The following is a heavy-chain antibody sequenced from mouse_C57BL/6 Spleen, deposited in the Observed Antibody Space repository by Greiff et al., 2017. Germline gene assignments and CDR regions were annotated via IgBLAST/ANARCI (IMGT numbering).Heavy chain of an antibody. J-gene: IGHJ2*01. D-gene: IGHD1-1*01. Sequence: EVQLQQSGPELVKPGASVEMSCKASGYTFTDYHMHWVKQSHGKSLEWIGYINPNNGGTSYNQKFKGKATLTVNKSSSTAYMELRSLTSEDSAVYYCARGYGRSYAVGYFDYWGQGTTLTVSS. CDR3: ARGYGRSYAVGYFDY. V-gene: IGHV1-22*01. CDR2: INPNNGGT. CDR1: GYTFTDYH.